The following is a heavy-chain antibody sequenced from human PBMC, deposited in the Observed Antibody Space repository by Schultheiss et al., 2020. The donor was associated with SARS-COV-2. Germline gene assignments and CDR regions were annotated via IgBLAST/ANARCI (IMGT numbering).Heavy chain of an antibody. D-gene: IGHD6-19*01. J-gene: IGHJ4*02. CDR2: ISGSGGST. CDR3: ARDLIAVAGNN. Sequence: GGSLRLSCAVSRFTFSGYWMHWVRQAPGKGLVWVSAISGSGGSTYYADSVKGRFTISRDNAKNSLYLQMNSLRAEDTAVYYCARDLIAVAGNNWGQGTLVTVSS. V-gene: IGHV3-21*01. CDR1: RFTFSGYW.